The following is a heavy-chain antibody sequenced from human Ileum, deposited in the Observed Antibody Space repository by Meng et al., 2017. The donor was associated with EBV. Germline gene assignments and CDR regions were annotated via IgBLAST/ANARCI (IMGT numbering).Heavy chain of an antibody. J-gene: IGHJ4*02. Sequence: VQMQESGQGLVKVSETLSLTCTVSGGSISSYYWRLIRQPPGKGLEWIGYIYYSGSTNYNPSLKGRVTISVDTSKNQFSLNLSSVTAADTAVYYCARGGWSLNYWGQGTLVTVSS. V-gene: IGHV4-59*08. CDR1: GGSISSYY. CDR2: IYYSGST. D-gene: IGHD2-15*01. CDR3: ARGGWSLNY.